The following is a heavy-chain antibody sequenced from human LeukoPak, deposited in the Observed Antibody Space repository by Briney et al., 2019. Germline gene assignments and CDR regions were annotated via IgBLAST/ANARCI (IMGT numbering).Heavy chain of an antibody. CDR1: EFSVGSNY. D-gene: IGHD3-9*01. J-gene: IGHJ5*02. V-gene: IGHV3-66*01. CDR2: IYSGGST. Sequence: PGGSLRLSCAASEFSVGSNYMTWVRQAPGKGLEWVSLIYSGGSTYYADSVKGRFTISRDNSKNTLYLQMNSLRAEDTAVYYCARDPPGNYLDGTGYYSWGQGTLVTVSS. CDR3: ARDPPGNYLDGTGYYS.